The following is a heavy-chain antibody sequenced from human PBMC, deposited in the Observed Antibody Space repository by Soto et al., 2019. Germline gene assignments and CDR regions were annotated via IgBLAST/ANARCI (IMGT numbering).Heavy chain of an antibody. D-gene: IGHD3-3*01. CDR3: ARGEWFVRGYGMDV. Sequence: TLSLTCTVSGGSISSGGYYWSWIRQHPGKGLEWIGYIYYSGSTYYNPSLKSRVTISVDTSKNQFSLKLSSVTAADTAVYYCARGEWFVRGYGMDVWGRGTTVTVSS. CDR1: GGSISSGGYY. CDR2: IYYSGST. J-gene: IGHJ6*02. V-gene: IGHV4-31*03.